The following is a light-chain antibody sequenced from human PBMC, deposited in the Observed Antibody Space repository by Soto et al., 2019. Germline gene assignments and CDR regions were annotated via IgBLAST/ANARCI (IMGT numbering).Light chain of an antibody. Sequence: QSVLTQPPSASGTPGQRVSISCSGSTSNIGSQTVNWYQRLPGTAPKLLIYIDNQRPSGVPDRFSGSKSGTAASLAISGLQAEDDADYFWASWDDSLNGPVFGGGTKVTVL. V-gene: IGLV1-44*01. CDR2: IDN. CDR3: ASWDDSLNGPV. J-gene: IGLJ2*01. CDR1: TSNIGSQT.